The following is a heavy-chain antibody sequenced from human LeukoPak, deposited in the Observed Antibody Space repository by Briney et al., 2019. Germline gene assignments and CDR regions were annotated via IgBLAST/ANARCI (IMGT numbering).Heavy chain of an antibody. CDR1: GFTVRSNY. D-gene: IGHD1-26*01. V-gene: IGHV3-48*01. Sequence: GGSLRLSCAASGFTVRSNYMNWVRQAPGKGLEWVSYISSSGTTISYAQSVKGRFTITRDNAQNSLTLHMNTLRADDTAVYYCAKDGGTHFDHWGQGTLVTVSS. CDR3: AKDGGTHFDH. J-gene: IGHJ4*02. CDR2: ISSSGTTI.